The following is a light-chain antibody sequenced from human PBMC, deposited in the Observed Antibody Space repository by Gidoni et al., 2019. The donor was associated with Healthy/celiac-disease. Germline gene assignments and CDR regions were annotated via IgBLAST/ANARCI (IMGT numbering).Light chain of an antibody. CDR2: AAS. CDR1: QGISSY. CDR3: QQYYSYPPT. Sequence: AIRMTQSPSSFSASTGDRVTITCRASQGISSYLAWYQQKPGKAPKLLIYAASTLQSGVPSRFSGSGSGTDFTLTTSCLQSEDFATYYCQQYYSYPPTFXGXTKVXIK. V-gene: IGKV1-8*01. J-gene: IGKJ4*01.